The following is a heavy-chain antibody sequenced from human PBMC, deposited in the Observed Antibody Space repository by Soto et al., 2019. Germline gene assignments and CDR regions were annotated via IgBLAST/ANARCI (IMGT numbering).Heavy chain of an antibody. Sequence: ASVKVSCKASGYTFTSYGINWARQAPGQGLEWMGWISAYNGNTNYAQKLQGRVTMTTDTSTSTAYMELTSLRSDDTAVYYCARALGIYYDSSGPDPYDAFDIWGQGTMVTVSS. V-gene: IGHV1-18*01. D-gene: IGHD3-22*01. CDR1: GYTFTSYG. CDR3: ARALGIYYDSSGPDPYDAFDI. CDR2: ISAYNGNT. J-gene: IGHJ3*02.